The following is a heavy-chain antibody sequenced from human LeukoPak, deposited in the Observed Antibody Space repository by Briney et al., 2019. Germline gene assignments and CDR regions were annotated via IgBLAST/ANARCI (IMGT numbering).Heavy chain of an antibody. D-gene: IGHD6-13*01. J-gene: IGHJ4*02. CDR3: ARTYTSGWCAN. V-gene: IGHV5-51*01. CDR2: IHPADSDT. Sequence: GESLKISCKASGYSFTDFWIGWVRQLPGKGLEWMGNIHPADSDTRYSPSFQGHVTISADKSINIAYLQWTSLNASDTAMYYCARTYTSGWCANWGQGTLVTVSS. CDR1: GYSFTDFW.